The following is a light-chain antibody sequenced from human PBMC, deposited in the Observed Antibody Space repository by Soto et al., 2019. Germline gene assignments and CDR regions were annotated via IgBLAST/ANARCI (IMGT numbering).Light chain of an antibody. Sequence: QSALTQPASVSGSPGQSITISCTGSGRDIGAYDYVSWYQQHPGKAPQLIIYGVKNRPSGVSNRFSASKSAFTASLTISGLQTEDEADYYCSAYTTSDFYVFGPGTKLTVL. J-gene: IGLJ1*01. V-gene: IGLV2-14*01. CDR1: GRDIGAYDY. CDR2: GVK. CDR3: SAYTTSDFYV.